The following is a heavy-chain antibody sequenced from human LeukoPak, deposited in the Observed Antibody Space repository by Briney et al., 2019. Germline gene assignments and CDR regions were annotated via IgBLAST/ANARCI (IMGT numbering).Heavy chain of an antibody. CDR3: ARGPFGDSGYSYYYYYMDV. V-gene: IGHV4-34*01. CDR1: GGSFSGYY. Sequence: SETLSLTCAVYGGSFSGYYWSWIRQPPGKGLEWIGEINHSGSTNYNPSLKSRVTVSVDTPKNQFPLKLSSVTAADTAVYYCARGPFGDSGYSYYYYYMDVWGKGTTVTVSS. D-gene: IGHD5-12*01. J-gene: IGHJ6*03. CDR2: INHSGST.